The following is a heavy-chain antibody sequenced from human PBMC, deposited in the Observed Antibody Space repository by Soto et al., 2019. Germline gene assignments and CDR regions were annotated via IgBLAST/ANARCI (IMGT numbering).Heavy chain of an antibody. CDR2: IRSKAYGGTT. CDR1: GFTFGYYA. Sequence: GGSLRLSCTASGFTFGYYAMSWVRQAPGKGLEWVGFIRSKAYGGTTEYAASVKGRFTISRDDSKSIAYLQMNSLKTEDTAVYYCTREEAYYYDSSGYYHKYYYYYYGMDVWGQGTTVTVSS. J-gene: IGHJ6*02. V-gene: IGHV3-49*04. CDR3: TREEAYYYDSSGYYHKYYYYYYGMDV. D-gene: IGHD3-22*01.